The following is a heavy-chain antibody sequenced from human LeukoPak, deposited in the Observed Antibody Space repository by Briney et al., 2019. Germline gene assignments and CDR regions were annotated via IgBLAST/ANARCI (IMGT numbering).Heavy chain of an antibody. CDR3: GRHGGYSLVYMDV. Sequence: SETLSLTCTVSGGSISSYYWSWIRQPPGKGLEWIGYIYTSGSTNYNPSLKSRVTISVDTSKNQFSLKLSSVTAADTAVYYCGRHGGYSLVYMDVWGKGTTVTVSS. V-gene: IGHV4-4*09. CDR1: GGSISSYY. J-gene: IGHJ6*03. D-gene: IGHD4-23*01. CDR2: IYTSGST.